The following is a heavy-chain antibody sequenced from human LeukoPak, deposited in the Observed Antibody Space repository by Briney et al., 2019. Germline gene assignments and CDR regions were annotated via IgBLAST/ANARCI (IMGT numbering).Heavy chain of an antibody. CDR2: IYYSGST. J-gene: IGHJ4*02. CDR1: GGSISSSSYY. D-gene: IGHD3-22*01. Sequence: SETLSLTCTVAGGSISSSSYYWGWIRQPPGKGLEWIGSIYYSGSTYYNPSLKSRVTISVDSSKNQFSLKLSSVTAADTAVCYCARRGFYYDSSGYYCFDFWGQGTLATVSS. CDR3: ARRGFYYDSSGYYCFDF. V-gene: IGHV4-39*01.